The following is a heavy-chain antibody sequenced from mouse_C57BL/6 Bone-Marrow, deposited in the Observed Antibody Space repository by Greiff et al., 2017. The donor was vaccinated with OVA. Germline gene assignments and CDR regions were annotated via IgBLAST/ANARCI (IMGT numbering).Heavy chain of an antibody. J-gene: IGHJ4*01. V-gene: IGHV14-4*01. CDR3: TPVDSSGYDAMDY. CDR2: IDPENGDT. CDR1: GFNIKDDY. D-gene: IGHD3-2*02. Sequence: EVQLQESGAELVRPGASVKLSCTASGFNIKDDYMHWVKQRPEQGLEWIGWIDPENGDTEYASKFQGKATITADTSSNTAYLQLSSLTSEDTAVYYCTPVDSSGYDAMDYWGQGTSVTVSS.